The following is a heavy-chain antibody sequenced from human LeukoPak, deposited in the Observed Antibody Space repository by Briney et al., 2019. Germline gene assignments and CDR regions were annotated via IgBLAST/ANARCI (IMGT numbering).Heavy chain of an antibody. D-gene: IGHD6-13*01. J-gene: IGHJ4*02. CDR1: GFSCGTYS. CDR2: ISRTVDTI. Sequence: GGSLRLSCAASGFSCGTYSMNWVRQAPGKGLEWVAYISRTVDTIYYADSVKGRFTISRDHAKNSIYLQMNSLRAEDTAVYYCARGYSSIDNWGQGTLVTVSS. V-gene: IGHV3-48*01. CDR3: ARGYSSIDN.